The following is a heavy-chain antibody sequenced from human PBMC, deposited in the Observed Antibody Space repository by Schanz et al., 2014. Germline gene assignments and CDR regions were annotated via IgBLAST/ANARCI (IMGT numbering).Heavy chain of an antibody. D-gene: IGHD4-17*01. CDR1: GFTFSDYY. CDR2: IKQDGSAK. Sequence: VQLVESGGGLVKPGGSLRLSCAASGFTFSDYYMTWIRQAPGKGLEWVANIKQDGSAKNYVDSVKGRFTISRDNPKNSLCIQMNSLRAEDTALYYCARVLGGDEGLDQWGQGTLVTVSS. V-gene: IGHV3-7*01. J-gene: IGHJ4*02. CDR3: ARVLGGDEGLDQ.